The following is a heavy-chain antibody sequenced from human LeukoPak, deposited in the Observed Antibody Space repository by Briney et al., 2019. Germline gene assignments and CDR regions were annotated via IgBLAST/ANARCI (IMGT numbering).Heavy chain of an antibody. J-gene: IGHJ4*01. V-gene: IGHV3-66*01. CDR3: ASGRQNTVVTFNMH. CDR2: IYSGGST. D-gene: IGHD4-23*01. Sequence: GGSLRLSCAASGFSVSNKYMSWVRQAPGKGLEQVSVIYSGGSTYYADSVKGRFTMSRDNSKNTLYLQMNRLRGEDTAVYYCASGRQNTVVTFNMHWGQGTLVTVSS. CDR1: GFSVSNKY.